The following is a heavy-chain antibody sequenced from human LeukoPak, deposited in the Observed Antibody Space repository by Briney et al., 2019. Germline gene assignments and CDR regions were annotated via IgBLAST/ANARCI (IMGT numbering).Heavy chain of an antibody. CDR2: INSDGSTT. CDR1: GFTFSSYW. V-gene: IGHV3-74*01. J-gene: IGHJ4*02. D-gene: IGHD6-19*01. Sequence: GGSLRLSCAASGFTFSSYWMHWVRQGPGKELTWVSHINSDGSTTNYADSVKGRFTISRDNAKNTLYLQMNSLRVEDTAVYYCARFSSGWSPSGFDYWGQGTLVTVSS. CDR3: ARFSSGWSPSGFDY.